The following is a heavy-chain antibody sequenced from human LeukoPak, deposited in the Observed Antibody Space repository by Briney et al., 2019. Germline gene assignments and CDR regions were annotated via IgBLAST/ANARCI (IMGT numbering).Heavy chain of an antibody. J-gene: IGHJ4*02. CDR3: ARAEGSGYYYFRY. CDR2: IYYSGST. D-gene: IGHD3-22*01. Sequence: SETLSLTCSVSGGSISSYYWSWIRQPPGKGLQWIGYIYYSGSTNYNPSLKSRVTISVDTSKNQFSLKLSSVTAADTAVYYCARAEGSGYYYFRYWGQGTLVTVSS. CDR1: GGSISSYY. V-gene: IGHV4-59*12.